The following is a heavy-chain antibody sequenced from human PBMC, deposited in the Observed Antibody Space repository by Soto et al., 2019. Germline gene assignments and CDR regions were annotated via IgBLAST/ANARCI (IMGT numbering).Heavy chain of an antibody. D-gene: IGHD1-26*01. CDR3: AREWWEAYYYYGMDV. CDR2: ISYDGSNK. CDR1: GFTFSSYA. V-gene: IGHV3-30-3*01. Sequence: LRLSCAASGFTFSSYAMHWVRQAPGKGLEWVAVISYDGSNKYYADSVKGRFTISRDNSKNTLYLQMNSLRAEDTAVYYCAREWWEAYYYYGMDVWGQGTTVTVSS. J-gene: IGHJ6*02.